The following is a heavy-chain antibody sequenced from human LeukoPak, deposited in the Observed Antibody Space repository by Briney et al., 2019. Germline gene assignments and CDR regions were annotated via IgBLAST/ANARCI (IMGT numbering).Heavy chain of an antibody. Sequence: ASVKVSCKASGYTFTSYGISWVRQAPGQGLEWMGWISAYNGNTNYAQKLQGRVTMTTDTSTSTAYMELRSLRSDDTAVYYCARSASIYYGSGSYQDAFDTWGQGTMVTVSS. CDR3: ARSASIYYGSGSYQDAFDT. CDR1: GYTFTSYG. D-gene: IGHD3-10*01. CDR2: ISAYNGNT. V-gene: IGHV1-18*01. J-gene: IGHJ3*02.